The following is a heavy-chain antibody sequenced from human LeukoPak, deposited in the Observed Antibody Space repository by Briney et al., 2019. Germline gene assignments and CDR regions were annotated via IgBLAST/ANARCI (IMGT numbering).Heavy chain of an antibody. CDR1: GFTVSSNY. Sequence: PGGSLRLSCAASGFTVSSNYMSWVRQAPGKGLEWVSSISSSSYIYYADSVKGRFTISRDNAKNSLYLQMNSLRAEDTAVYYCAREPSGSYQPFDYWGQGTLVTVSS. D-gene: IGHD1-26*01. CDR2: ISSSSYI. J-gene: IGHJ4*02. CDR3: AREPSGSYQPFDY. V-gene: IGHV3-21*01.